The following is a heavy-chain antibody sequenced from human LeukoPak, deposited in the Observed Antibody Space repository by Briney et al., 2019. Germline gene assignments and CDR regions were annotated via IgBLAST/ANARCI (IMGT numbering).Heavy chain of an antibody. CDR1: GFTFSSYS. D-gene: IGHD6-13*01. CDR2: ISSSSSYI. J-gene: IGHJ4*02. Sequence: GGSLRLSCAASGFTFSSYSMNWVRQAPGKGLEWVSSISSSSSYIYYADSVKGRFTISRDNAKNSLYLQMNSLRAEDTAVYYCAKTRHSSSWYVPPDYWGQGTLVTVSS. V-gene: IGHV3-21*04. CDR3: AKTRHSSSWYVPPDY.